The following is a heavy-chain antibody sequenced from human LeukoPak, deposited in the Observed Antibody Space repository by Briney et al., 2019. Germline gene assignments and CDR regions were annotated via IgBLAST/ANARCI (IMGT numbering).Heavy chain of an antibody. J-gene: IGHJ4*02. CDR2: INPSGGST. Sequence: ASVKVSCKASGYTFTSYYMHWVRQAPGQGLEWMGIINPSGGSTSYAQKFQGRVTMTRDTSTSTVYMELSSLRSEDTAVYYCARHSQVTMVRGSAEFDYWGQGTLVTVSS. CDR1: GYTFTSYY. CDR3: ARHSQVTMVRGSAEFDY. D-gene: IGHD3-10*01. V-gene: IGHV1-46*01.